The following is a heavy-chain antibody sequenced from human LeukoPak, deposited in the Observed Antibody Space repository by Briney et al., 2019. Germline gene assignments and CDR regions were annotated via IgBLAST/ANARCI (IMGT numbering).Heavy chain of an antibody. Sequence: SETLSLTCTVSGGSISSYYWSWIRQPPGKGLEWIGYIYYTGSTNYNPSLKSRVTMSADTSKNQFSLKLSSVTAADTAVYYCASGPRIVGASRFDYWGQGTLVTVSS. CDR3: ASGPRIVGASRFDY. J-gene: IGHJ4*02. CDR2: IYYTGST. D-gene: IGHD1-26*01. CDR1: GGSISSYY. V-gene: IGHV4-59*01.